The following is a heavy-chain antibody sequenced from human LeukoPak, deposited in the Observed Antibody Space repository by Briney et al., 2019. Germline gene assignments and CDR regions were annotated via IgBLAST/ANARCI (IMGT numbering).Heavy chain of an antibody. V-gene: IGHV3-48*01. D-gene: IGHD1-26*01. CDR2: ISSSSTI. J-gene: IGHJ4*02. Sequence: PGGSLRLSCAASGFTFSSYSMNWVRQAPGKGLEWVSYISSSSTIYYADSVKGRFTISRDNAKNSLYLQMNSLRAEDTAVYYCAKGSFGSGSYPFDYWGQGTLVTVSS. CDR1: GFTFSSYS. CDR3: AKGSFGSGSYPFDY.